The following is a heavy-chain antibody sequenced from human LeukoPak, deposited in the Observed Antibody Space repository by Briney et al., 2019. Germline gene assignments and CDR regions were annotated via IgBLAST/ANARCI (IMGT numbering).Heavy chain of an antibody. CDR2: ITWNSVTI. D-gene: IGHD6-13*01. CDR3: AKGRGGSRWYSLDY. CDR1: GFTFDDYA. V-gene: IGHV3-9*01. J-gene: IGHJ4*02. Sequence: PGGSLRLSCAASGFTFDDYAIHWVRQAPGKGLEWVSGITWNSVTIAYGDSVKGRFTISRDNAKNSLYLQMNSLRAEDTALYYCAKGRGGSRWYSLDYWGQGTLVTVSS.